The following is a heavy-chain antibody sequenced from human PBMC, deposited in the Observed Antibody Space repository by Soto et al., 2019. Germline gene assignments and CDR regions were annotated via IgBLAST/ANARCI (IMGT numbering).Heavy chain of an antibody. D-gene: IGHD6-19*01. J-gene: IGHJ4*02. CDR2: INPSGGST. CDR3: ARDRRIAVAGPDQGDHY. Sequence: SXKVSYKASGYTXNRYYMTLVRQAPGQGLGWMGIINPSGGSTSYAQKFQGRVTMTRHTSTSTVYSEPSSLRYEDTAVYYCARDRRIAVAGPDQGDHYWGQGTLVPVSS. V-gene: IGHV1-46*02. CDR1: GYTXNRYY.